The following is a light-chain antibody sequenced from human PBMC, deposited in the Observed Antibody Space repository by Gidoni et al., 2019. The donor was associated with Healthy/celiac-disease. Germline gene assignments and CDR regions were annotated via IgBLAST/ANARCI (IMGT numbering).Light chain of an antibody. Sequence: QSALTQPASVSGSPGPSIPISCTGTSSDVGGYNYVSWYQQHPGKAPKLMIYGVSNRPSGVSNRFSGSKSGNTASLTISGLQAEDEADYYCSSYTSSSTPLYVFGTGTKVTVL. CDR3: SSYTSSSTPLYV. J-gene: IGLJ1*01. CDR1: SSDVGGYNY. CDR2: GVS. V-gene: IGLV2-14*01.